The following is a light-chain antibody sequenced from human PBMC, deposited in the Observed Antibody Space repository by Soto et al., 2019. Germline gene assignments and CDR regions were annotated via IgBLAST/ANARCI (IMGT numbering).Light chain of an antibody. CDR2: LNSDGSH. J-gene: IGLJ2*01. V-gene: IGLV4-69*01. CDR3: LTWDAGIVV. CDR1: SGHSNYA. Sequence: QSVLTQSPSASASLGASVKFTCTLSSGHSNYAIAWHQQQPEKGPRYLMKLNSDGSHSRGDGIPDRFSGSSSGAERYLTISSLQSEDEADYSCLTWDAGIVVFGGGTKLTVL.